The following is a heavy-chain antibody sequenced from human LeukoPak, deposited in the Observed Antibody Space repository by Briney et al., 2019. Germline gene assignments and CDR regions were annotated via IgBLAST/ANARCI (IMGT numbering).Heavy chain of an antibody. D-gene: IGHD6-19*01. CDR3: AKEMALGIAVAGFFDF. V-gene: IGHV3-23*01. CDR1: GFTFSNYA. CDR2: ISASGGSS. J-gene: IGHJ4*02. Sequence: GGSLRLSCAASGFTFSNYAINWVRQAPGKGLEWVSAISASGGSSYYADSVWDRFTISRDNSKNMLYLKMSSLRAEDTAVYYCAKEMALGIAVAGFFDFWGQGTLATVSS.